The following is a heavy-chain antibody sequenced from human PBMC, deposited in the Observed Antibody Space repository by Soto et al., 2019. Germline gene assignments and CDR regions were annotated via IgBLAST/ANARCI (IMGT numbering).Heavy chain of an antibody. J-gene: IGHJ6*02. CDR2: ISTYNGDT. CDR3: ARDRGGYCTNGVCYRNGMDV. V-gene: IGHV1-18*01. CDR1: GYTFSRSG. D-gene: IGHD2-8*01. Sequence: ASVKVSCKASGYTFSRSGISWVRQAPGQGLEWMGWISTYNGDTNYAQTLQGRVTMTTDTSTSTAYMELRSLRSDDTAVYYCARDRGGYCTNGVCYRNGMDVWGQGTTATVSS.